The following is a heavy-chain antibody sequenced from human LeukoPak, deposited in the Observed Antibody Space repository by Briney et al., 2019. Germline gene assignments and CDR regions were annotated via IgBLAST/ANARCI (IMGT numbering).Heavy chain of an antibody. CDR2: INPNSGGT. D-gene: IGHD2-15*01. CDR3: ARYCSGARCYWGSGDY. J-gene: IGHJ4*02. CDR1: GYTFTGYY. V-gene: IGHV1-2*02. Sequence: ASVKVSCKASGYTFTGYYMHWVRQAPGQGLEWMGWINPNSGGTNYAQKFQGRVTMTRDTSISTAYMELRSLRSDDTAVYYCARYCSGARCYWGSGDYWGQGTLVIVSS.